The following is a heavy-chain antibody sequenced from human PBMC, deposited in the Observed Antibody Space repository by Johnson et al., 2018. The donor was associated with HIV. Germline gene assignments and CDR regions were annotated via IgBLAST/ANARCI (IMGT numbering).Heavy chain of an antibody. CDR3: AKPRSLWLEGAFDI. CDR1: GFTFSSYG. CDR2: MSYDGSNK. Sequence: QVQLVESGGGVVQPGRSLRLSCAGSGFTFSSYGMHWVRQAPGKGLEWVAVMSYDGSNKYYADSVKGRFTISRDNSKNTLYLQMNSLRAEDTAVYYCAKPRSLWLEGAFDIWGQGTMVTVSS. D-gene: IGHD3-10*01. V-gene: IGHV3-30*18. J-gene: IGHJ3*02.